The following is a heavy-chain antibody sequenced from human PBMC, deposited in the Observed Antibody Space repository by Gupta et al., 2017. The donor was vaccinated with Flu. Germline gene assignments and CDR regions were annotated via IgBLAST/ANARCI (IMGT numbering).Heavy chain of an antibody. D-gene: IGHD3-10*01. Sequence: EVQLVESGGGLVQPGGSLSLSCAASGFTFSSYAMHWVRQAPGKGLEYVSAISSNGGSTYYANSVKGRFTISRDNSKNTLYLQMGSLRAEDMAVYYCARDSVLWFGAYDYWGQGTLVTVSS. CDR2: ISSNGGST. CDR1: GFTFSSYA. V-gene: IGHV3-64*01. J-gene: IGHJ4*02. CDR3: ARDSVLWFGAYDY.